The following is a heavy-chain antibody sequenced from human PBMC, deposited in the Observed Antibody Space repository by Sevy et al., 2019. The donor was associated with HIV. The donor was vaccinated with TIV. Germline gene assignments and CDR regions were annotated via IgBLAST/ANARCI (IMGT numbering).Heavy chain of an antibody. V-gene: IGHV4-59*13. D-gene: IGHD5-12*01. CDR2: IYYTGST. J-gene: IGHJ5*02. CDR1: GGSISVYY. Sequence: SETLSLTCTVSGGSISVYYWSWIRQPPGKALEYIGDIYYTGSTNYNPSLKSRVTISVDTSKNQLSLKLSSVTAADTAASDCASAPPVRSGDDSLNWFDPWGQGTLVTVSS. CDR3: ASAPPVRSGDDSLNWFDP.